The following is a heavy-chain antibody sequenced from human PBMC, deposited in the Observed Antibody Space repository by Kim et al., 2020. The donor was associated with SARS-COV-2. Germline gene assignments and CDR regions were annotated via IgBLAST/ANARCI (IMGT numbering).Heavy chain of an antibody. CDR1: GGSISTNY. CDR2: IYASGST. CDR3: ARGPPRADCGANCYLDY. Sequence: SETLSLTCTVSGGSISTNYWGWIRQSAGKGLEWIARIYASGSTDYNASLKSRVAMSVDTSKNQFSLELSSVTAADTDVYFCARGPPRADCGANCYLDYWGRGNRVTVSA. V-gene: IGHV4-4*07. J-gene: IGHJ4*02. D-gene: IGHD2-21*01.